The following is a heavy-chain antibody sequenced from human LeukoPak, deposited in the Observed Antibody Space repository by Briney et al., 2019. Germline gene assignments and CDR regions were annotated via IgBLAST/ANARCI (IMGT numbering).Heavy chain of an antibody. CDR3: ARGHSSSCHDY. D-gene: IGHD6-13*01. CDR1: GFTFSSYS. V-gene: IGHV3-21*01. Sequence: GGSLRLSCAASGFTFSSYSMNWVRQAPGKGLEWVSSISSSSSCIYYADSVKGRFTISRDNAKNSLYLQMNSLRAEDTAVYYCARGHSSSCHDYWGQGTLVTVSS. J-gene: IGHJ4*02. CDR2: ISSSSSCI.